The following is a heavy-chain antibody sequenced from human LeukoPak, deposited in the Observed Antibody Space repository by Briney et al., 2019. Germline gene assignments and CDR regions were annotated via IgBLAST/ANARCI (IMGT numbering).Heavy chain of an antibody. CDR1: GXSFTSYC. J-gene: IGHJ4*02. CDR3: ARHEGYSSSARVY. V-gene: IGHV5-10-1*01. D-gene: IGHD6-13*01. CDR2: IDPSDAYT. Sequence: GESLRISFKGSGXSFTSYCISWVRQMPGKGLEWMGRIDPSDAYTNYGPSFQGHVTISSDKSIKTVYLQWSGLKASDTAMYYCARHEGYSSSARVYWGQGTLVTVSS.